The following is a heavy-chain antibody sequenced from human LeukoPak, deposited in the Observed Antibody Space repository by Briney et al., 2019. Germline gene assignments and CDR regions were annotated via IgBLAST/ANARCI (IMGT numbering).Heavy chain of an antibody. Sequence: GGSLRLSCAASGFTASSNYMSWVRQAPQKGLEWVSVLYTGGNTYYADSVKGRFTISRDNSKNTLYLQMNSLRAEDTAVYFCARVGRGDIYGYGDYWGQGTLVTVSS. D-gene: IGHD5-18*01. CDR2: LYTGGNT. V-gene: IGHV3-66*01. J-gene: IGHJ4*02. CDR1: GFTASSNY. CDR3: ARVGRGDIYGYGDY.